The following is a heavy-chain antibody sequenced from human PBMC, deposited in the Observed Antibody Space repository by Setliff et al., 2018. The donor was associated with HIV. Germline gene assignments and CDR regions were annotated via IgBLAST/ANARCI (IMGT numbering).Heavy chain of an antibody. Sequence: SETLSLTCAVYGGSFSDYFWTWIRQPPGKGLEWIGEINHSGSITHNPSLKSRLNMSVDTSKNQVSLKLTSVTAADTAVYYCARDSGTTGWCVDVWGQGTTVTVSS. CDR2: INHSGSI. CDR3: ARDSGTTGWCVDV. V-gene: IGHV4-34*10. CDR1: GGSFSDYF. D-gene: IGHD3-10*01. J-gene: IGHJ6*02.